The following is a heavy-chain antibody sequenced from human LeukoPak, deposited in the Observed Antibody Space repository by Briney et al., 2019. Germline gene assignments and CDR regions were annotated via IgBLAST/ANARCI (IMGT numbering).Heavy chain of an antibody. Sequence: ASVKVSWKASGYSFTGYYMHWVRRDPGQGLEWMGWINHNSGGTNYAPTFLGRVTMTRHTSISTAYMELSRLRSDDTAVYYCARVSRRVPTAQFAYWGQGILVTASS. CDR3: ARVSRRVPTAQFAY. J-gene: IGHJ4*02. V-gene: IGHV1-2*02. CDR1: GYSFTGYY. CDR2: INHNSGGT. D-gene: IGHD2-21*02.